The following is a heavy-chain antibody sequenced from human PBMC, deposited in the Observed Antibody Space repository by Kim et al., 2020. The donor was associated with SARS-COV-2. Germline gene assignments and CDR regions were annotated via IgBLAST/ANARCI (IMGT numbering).Heavy chain of an antibody. CDR2: TSAHNGYT. D-gene: IGHD3-10*01. CDR3: ARDPQDGSGNYMYGLDV. V-gene: IGHV1-18*04. Sequence: ASVKVSCKTSGYTFNNYGISWVRQAPGQGLECVGWTSAHNGYTNYAQRFKDRVTISTDTSTGTSYMELRDLRSDDTAVYYCARDPQDGSGNYMYGLDVWGQGTTVAVSS. J-gene: IGHJ6*02. CDR1: GYTFNNYG.